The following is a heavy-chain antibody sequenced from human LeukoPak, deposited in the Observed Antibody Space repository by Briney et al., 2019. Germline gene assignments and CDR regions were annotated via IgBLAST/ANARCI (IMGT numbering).Heavy chain of an antibody. V-gene: IGHV3-13*01. CDR1: GFTFSSHD. CDR2: IGTAGDT. CDR3: ARGGPGYYLDY. Sequence: AGGSLRLSCAASGFTFSSHDMHWVRQATGKGLEWDSTIGTAGDTHYPGSVKGRFTISRENAKNSLYLQMNILKAGDTAVYYCARGGPGYYLDYWGQGTLVTVSP. J-gene: IGHJ4*02.